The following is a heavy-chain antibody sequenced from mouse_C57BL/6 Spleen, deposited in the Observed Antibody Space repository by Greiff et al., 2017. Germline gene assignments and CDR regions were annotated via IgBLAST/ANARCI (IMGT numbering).Heavy chain of an antibody. V-gene: IGHV1-50*01. CDR1: GYTFTSYW. D-gene: IGHD1-1*01. J-gene: IGHJ1*03. CDR3: ARASYYGSSYGYFDV. CDR2: IDPSDSYT. Sequence: VQLQQSGAELVKPGASVKLSCKASGYTFTSYWMTWVKQRPGQGLEWIGEIDPSDSYTNYNQKFKGKATLTVDTSSSTAYMQLSSLTSEDSAVYYCARASYYGSSYGYFDVWGTGTTVTVSS.